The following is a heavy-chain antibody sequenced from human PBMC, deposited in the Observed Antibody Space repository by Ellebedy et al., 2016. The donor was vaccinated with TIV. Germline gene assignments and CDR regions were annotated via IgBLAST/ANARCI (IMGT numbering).Heavy chain of an antibody. D-gene: IGHD3-22*01. J-gene: IGHJ5*02. CDR2: IYPGDSDT. CDR3: ARLATQIYDIGWFDP. CDR1: GYSFTSYW. V-gene: IGHV5-51*01. Sequence: GGSLRLXXKGSGYSFTSYWIGWVRQMPGKGLEWMGIIYPGDSDTRYSPSFQGQVTISADKSISTAYLQWSSLKASDTAMYYCARLATQIYDIGWFDPWGQGTLVTVSS.